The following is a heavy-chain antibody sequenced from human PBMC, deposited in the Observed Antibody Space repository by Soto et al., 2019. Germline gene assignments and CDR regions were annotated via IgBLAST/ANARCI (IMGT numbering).Heavy chain of an antibody. CDR1: GGTFISYA. D-gene: IGHD2-21*02. V-gene: IGHV1-69*06. Sequence: SVKVSCKASGGTFISYAISWVRQAPGQGLEWMGGIIPIFGTANYAQKFQGRVTITADKSTSTAYMELSSLRSEDTAVYYCARVGEXAYCGGDCYSGGLYFDYWGQGTLVTVSS. J-gene: IGHJ4*02. CDR3: ARVGEXAYCGGDCYSGGLYFDY. CDR2: IIPIFGTA.